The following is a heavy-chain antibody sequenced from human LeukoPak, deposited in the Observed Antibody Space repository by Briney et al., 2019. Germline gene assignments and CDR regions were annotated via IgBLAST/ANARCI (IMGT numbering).Heavy chain of an antibody. D-gene: IGHD3-10*01. CDR3: ARTVAGVTGSDY. Sequence: QPGGSLRLSCAASGFSFSDYPVDWVRQAPGKGLEWLSYISGSGTTIFYADSVKGRFTISRDNAKNSLFLQMNSLRVEDTAVYYCARTVAGVTGSDYWGQGTLVTVSS. J-gene: IGHJ4*02. V-gene: IGHV3-48*01. CDR2: ISGSGTTI. CDR1: GFSFSDYP.